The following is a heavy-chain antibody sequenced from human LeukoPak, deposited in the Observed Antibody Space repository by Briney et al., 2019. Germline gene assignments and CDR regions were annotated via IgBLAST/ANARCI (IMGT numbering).Heavy chain of an antibody. V-gene: IGHV7-4-1*02. CDR1: GYTFTSYA. CDR2: INTNTGNP. Sequence: ASVKVSCKASGYTFTSYAMNWVRQAPGQGLEWMGWINTNTGNPTYAQGFTGRFVFSLDTSVSTTYLQISSLKAEDTAVYYCARERDHSRGPNWSDPWGQEPWSPSPQ. J-gene: IGHJ5*02. D-gene: IGHD6-19*01. CDR3: ARERDHSRGPNWSDP.